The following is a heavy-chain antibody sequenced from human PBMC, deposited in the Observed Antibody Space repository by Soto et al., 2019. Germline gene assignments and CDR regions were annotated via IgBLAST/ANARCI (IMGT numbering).Heavy chain of an antibody. Sequence: GGSLRLSCAASGFTFSSYATSWVRQAPGKGLEWVSAISGSGGSTYYADSVKGRFTISRDNSKNTLYLQMNSLRAEDTAVYYCAKDWDYYYGMDVWGQGTTATVSS. D-gene: IGHD3-16*01. CDR1: GFTFSSYA. CDR3: AKDWDYYYGMDV. CDR2: ISGSGGST. J-gene: IGHJ6*02. V-gene: IGHV3-23*01.